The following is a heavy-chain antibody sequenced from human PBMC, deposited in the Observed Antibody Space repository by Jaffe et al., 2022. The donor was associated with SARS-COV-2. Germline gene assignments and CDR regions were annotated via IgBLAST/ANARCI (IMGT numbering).Heavy chain of an antibody. CDR3: ARERPDGDHTLYYYYGMDV. CDR1: GGSISSGSYY. V-gene: IGHV4-61*02. Sequence: QVQLQESGPGLVKPSQTLSLTCTVSGGSISSGSYYWSWIRQPAGKGLEWIGRIYTSGSTNYNPSLKSRVTISVDTSKNQFSLKLSSVTAADTAVYYCARERPDGDHTLYYYYGMDVWGQGTTVTVSS. J-gene: IGHJ6*02. CDR2: IYTSGST. D-gene: IGHD4-17*01.